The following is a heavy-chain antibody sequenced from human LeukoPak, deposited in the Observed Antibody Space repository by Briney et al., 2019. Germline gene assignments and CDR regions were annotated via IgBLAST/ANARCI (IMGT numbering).Heavy chain of an antibody. CDR2: ISSSSSYI. CDR1: GFTLRSYS. CDR3: ARYSDTGYSSSWYSTPFDY. Sequence: PGGSLRLSCAASGFTLRSYSMKWVRQAPGKGLEWVSSISSSSSYIYYADSVKGRFTISRDNAKNLLYLQMNSLRAEDTAVYYCARYSDTGYSSSWYSTPFDYWGQGTLVTVSS. J-gene: IGHJ4*02. V-gene: IGHV3-21*06. D-gene: IGHD6-13*01.